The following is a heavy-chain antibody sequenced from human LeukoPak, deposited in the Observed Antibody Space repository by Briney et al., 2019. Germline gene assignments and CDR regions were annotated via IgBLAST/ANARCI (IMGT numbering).Heavy chain of an antibody. CDR2: IKSKADGGTT. D-gene: IGHD2/OR15-2a*01. CDR1: GFTFSNAW. V-gene: IGHV3-15*01. CDR3: TTDDPVNRS. J-gene: IGHJ4*02. Sequence: GGSLRLSCAASGFTFSNAWMSWVRQAPGKGLEWVGRIKSKADGGTTDYVAPVKGRFTISRDDSKNTLYLQMSSLKTEDTAMYYRTTDDPVNRSWGQGTLVTVSS.